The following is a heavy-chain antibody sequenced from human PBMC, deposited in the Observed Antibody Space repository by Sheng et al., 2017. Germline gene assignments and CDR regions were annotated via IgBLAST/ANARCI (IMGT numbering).Heavy chain of an antibody. J-gene: IGHJ4*02. CDR2: IKQDGSEK. D-gene: IGHD2-15*01. V-gene: IGHV3-7*01. CDR3: TRDRYGGTSY. CDR1: GFTFSNYW. Sequence: EVQLVESGGGLVQPGGSLRLSCAASGFTFSNYWMSWVRQAPGKGLGWVANIKQDGSEKYYVDSVKGRFTISRDNAKNSLDLQMNSLRTEDTAVYYCTRDRYGGTSYWGQGTLVHRL.